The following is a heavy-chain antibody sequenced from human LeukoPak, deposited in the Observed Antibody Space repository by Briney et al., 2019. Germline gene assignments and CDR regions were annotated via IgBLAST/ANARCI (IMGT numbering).Heavy chain of an antibody. V-gene: IGHV3-9*01. J-gene: IGHJ4*02. CDR2: ISWNSGSI. CDR3: AKGPRTGVSPYYFDY. Sequence: GGSLRLSCGASGFTLSDYWMHWVRQAPGKGLEWVSGISWNSGSIGYADSVKGRFTISRDNAKNSLYLQMNSLRAEDTALYYCAKGPRTGVSPYYFDYWGQGTLVTVSS. CDR1: GFTLSDYW. D-gene: IGHD3-10*01.